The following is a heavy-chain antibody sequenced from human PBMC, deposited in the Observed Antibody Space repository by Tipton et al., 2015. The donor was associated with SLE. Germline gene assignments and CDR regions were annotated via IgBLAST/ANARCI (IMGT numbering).Heavy chain of an antibody. CDR3: ARVGVEMATFDAFDI. V-gene: IGHV4-4*08. CDR2: IYTSGST. CDR1: GGSISSYY. Sequence: TLSLTCTVSGGSISSYYWSWIRQPPGKGLEWIGRIYTSGSTNYNPSLKSRVTISVDTSKNQFSLKLSSVTAADTAVYYCARVGVEMATFDAFDIWGQGTMVTVSS. J-gene: IGHJ3*02. D-gene: IGHD5-24*01.